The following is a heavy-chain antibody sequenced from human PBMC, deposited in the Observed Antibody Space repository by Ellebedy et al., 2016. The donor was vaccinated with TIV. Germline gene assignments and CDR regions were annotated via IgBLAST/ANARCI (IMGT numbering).Heavy chain of an antibody. Sequence: GESLKISCVVSGFTFSTFGMHWVRQAPGKGLEWVAFIRYDGSNPCYAGSVKGRFTISRDNSKNTLYLQMSSLRTDDAAVYYCTKEGGLSGYSAFDNWGQGTLVTVSS. V-gene: IGHV3-30*02. J-gene: IGHJ4*02. D-gene: IGHD3-16*01. CDR3: TKEGGLSGYSAFDN. CDR2: IRYDGSNP. CDR1: GFTFSTFG.